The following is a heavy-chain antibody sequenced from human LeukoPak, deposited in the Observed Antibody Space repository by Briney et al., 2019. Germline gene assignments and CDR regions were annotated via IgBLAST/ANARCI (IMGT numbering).Heavy chain of an antibody. Sequence: ASVKVSCKASGYTFTGYYMHWVRQAPGQGLEWMGWINPNSGGTNYAQKFQGRVTITADKSTSTAYMELSSLRSEDTAVYYCARDVRGGYCSGGSCYYNWFDPWGQGTLVTVSS. J-gene: IGHJ5*02. CDR2: INPNSGGT. CDR1: GYTFTGYY. V-gene: IGHV1-2*02. D-gene: IGHD2-15*01. CDR3: ARDVRGGYCSGGSCYYNWFDP.